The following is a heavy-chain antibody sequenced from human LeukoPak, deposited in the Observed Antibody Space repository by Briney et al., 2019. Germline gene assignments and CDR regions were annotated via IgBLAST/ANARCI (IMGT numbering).Heavy chain of an antibody. CDR3: ARDASIFGVAITGYFDY. CDR2: IWYDGSNK. CDR1: GFTFSSYG. V-gene: IGHV3-33*01. D-gene: IGHD3-3*01. Sequence: GGSLRLSCAASGFTFSSYGMHWVRQAPGKGLEWVAVIWYDGSNKYYADSVKGRFTISRDNSKNTLYLQMNSLRAEDTAVYYCARDASIFGVAITGYFDYWGPGTLVTVSS. J-gene: IGHJ4*02.